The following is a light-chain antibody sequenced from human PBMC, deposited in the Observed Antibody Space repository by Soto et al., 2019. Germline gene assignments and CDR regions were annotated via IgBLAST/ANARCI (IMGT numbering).Light chain of an antibody. V-gene: IGLV2-14*03. CDR1: SSDVGGYNY. CDR3: SSYTTSNTRQIV. J-gene: IGLJ1*01. CDR2: DVS. Sequence: QSALTQPASVSGSPGQSINISCTGTSSDVGGYNYVSWYQHHPGKAPKLIIYDVSNRPSGVSNPFSGSKSGNTAFLTISGLQPEDVADYYCSSYTTSNTRQIVFGTGTKVNVL.